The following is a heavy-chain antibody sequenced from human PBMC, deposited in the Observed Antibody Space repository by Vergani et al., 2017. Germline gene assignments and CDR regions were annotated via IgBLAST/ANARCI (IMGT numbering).Heavy chain of an antibody. D-gene: IGHD1-14*01. CDR2: VEDSGYF. Sequence: QVQLQESGPGLVRPSETLSLTCTVSGGSLSGYYWNWIPQTPGEGLEWIGYVEDSGYFTYNPSLNTRVSMSTDTSNNQFSLMWSSVPVADTAVYYCARSIVSRNPPDYFDKWGQGTLVTVSS. V-gene: IGHV4-59*01. CDR1: GGSLSGYY. CDR3: ARSIVSRNPPDYFDK. J-gene: IGHJ4*02.